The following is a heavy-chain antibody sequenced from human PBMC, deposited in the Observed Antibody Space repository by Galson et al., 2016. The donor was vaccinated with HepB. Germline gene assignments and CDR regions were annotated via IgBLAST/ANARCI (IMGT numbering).Heavy chain of an antibody. D-gene: IGHD3-22*01. Sequence: QSGAEVKKAGQSLKISCKGSRDSFSGYWIGWVRQMPGKGLEWMGSIYPADSDARYSPSFQGQVTISVDKSTTTAYLQWRRLKASDTAMYFCARTLDYYDRGAFGIWGQGTMVTVSS. CDR2: IYPADSDA. CDR1: RDSFSGYW. CDR3: ARTLDYYDRGAFGI. V-gene: IGHV5-51*01. J-gene: IGHJ3*02.